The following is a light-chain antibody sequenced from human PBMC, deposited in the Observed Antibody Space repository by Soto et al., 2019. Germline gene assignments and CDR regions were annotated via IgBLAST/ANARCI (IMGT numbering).Light chain of an antibody. CDR2: DVT. CDR1: NSDVGTYNY. Sequence: QSALTQPRSVSGSRGQSVTMSCTGTNSDVGTYNYVSWYQQHPGKAPKLIIYDVTKRPSGVPDRFSGSKSGNTASLIISGLQAADEAEYYCCCCSYAGSSSFRVLFGGGTQLTVL. J-gene: IGLJ2*01. CDR3: CSYAGSSSFRVL. V-gene: IGLV2-11*01.